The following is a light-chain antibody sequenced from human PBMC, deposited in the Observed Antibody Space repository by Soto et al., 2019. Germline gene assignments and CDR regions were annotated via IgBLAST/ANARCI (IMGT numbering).Light chain of an antibody. V-gene: IGLV7-46*01. CDR2: DTD. J-gene: IGLJ2*01. Sequence: QAVVTQEPSLTVSPGGTVILTCGSSTGAVTNGHYAYWFQQMPGQAPRTPIYDTDNKHSWTPARFSASLLGGKAALTLTGAQPEDEADYYCLLTYRGARVFGGGTKLTVL. CDR1: TGAVTNGHY. CDR3: LLTYRGARV.